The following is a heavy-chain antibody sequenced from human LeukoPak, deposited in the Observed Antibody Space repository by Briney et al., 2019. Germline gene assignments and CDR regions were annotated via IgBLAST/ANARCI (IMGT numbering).Heavy chain of an antibody. CDR1: GGSISSSSYY. CDR3: ASDSSGYYDPYAFDI. Sequence: SETLSLTCTVSGGSISSSSYYWDWIRQPPGKGLEWIGSIYYSGSTYYNPSLKSRVTISVDTSKNQFSLKLSSVTAADTAVYYCASDSSGYYDPYAFDIWGQGTMVTVSS. D-gene: IGHD3-22*01. CDR2: IYYSGST. V-gene: IGHV4-39*01. J-gene: IGHJ3*02.